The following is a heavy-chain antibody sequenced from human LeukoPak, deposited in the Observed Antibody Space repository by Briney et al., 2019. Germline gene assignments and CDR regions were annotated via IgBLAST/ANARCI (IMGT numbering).Heavy chain of an antibody. J-gene: IGHJ4*02. Sequence: SETLSLTCTVSGGSISSYYWSWIRQPPGKGLEWIGYIFFSGSPNYNPSLKSRVTISVDTSKNQFSLKLRSVTAADTAVYYCARGSRDSSGWYHFDYWGQGTLVTVSS. V-gene: IGHV4-59*08. CDR1: GGSISSYY. CDR2: IFFSGSP. D-gene: IGHD6-19*01. CDR3: ARGSRDSSGWYHFDY.